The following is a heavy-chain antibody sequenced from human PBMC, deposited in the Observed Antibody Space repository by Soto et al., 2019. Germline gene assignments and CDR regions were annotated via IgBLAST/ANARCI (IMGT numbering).Heavy chain of an antibody. D-gene: IGHD6-13*01. V-gene: IGHV4-4*07. CDR1: VDSITTYY. Sequence: XETLSLTFTVSVDSITTYYWSWIRQPAGKGLEWIGRIDASGNTNYNPSLNSRVTMSIDTSKKQFSLKLTSVTAADTAIYYCARYSNNWFQTEGMDVWGQGTTVTVSS. CDR3: ARYSNNWFQTEGMDV. CDR2: IDASGNT. J-gene: IGHJ6*02.